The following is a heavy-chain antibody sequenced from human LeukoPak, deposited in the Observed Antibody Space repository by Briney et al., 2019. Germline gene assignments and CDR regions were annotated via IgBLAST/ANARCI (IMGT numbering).Heavy chain of an antibody. D-gene: IGHD3-16*01. CDR1: GFTFSSYA. J-gene: IGHJ3*02. Sequence: GGSLRLSCAASGFTFSSYAMSWVRQAPGKGLEWVSALTGSGGDTYYGDPVKGRFTISRDNSKNTLYLQMNSLRVEDTAVYYCTKGGPWKITFGGAPDAFDIWGQGTMVNVFS. V-gene: IGHV3-23*01. CDR3: TKGGPWKITFGGAPDAFDI. CDR2: LTGSGGDT.